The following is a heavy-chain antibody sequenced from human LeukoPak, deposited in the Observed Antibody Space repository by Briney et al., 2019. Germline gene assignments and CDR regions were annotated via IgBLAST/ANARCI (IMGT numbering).Heavy chain of an antibody. CDR3: AREGPYSGYHRYFDY. V-gene: IGHV1-46*01. D-gene: IGHD5-12*01. J-gene: IGHJ4*02. Sequence: ASVKVSCKASGYTFTSYYMHWVRQAPGQGLEWMGIINPSGGSTSYAQKLQGRVTITRDTSASTAYMELSSLRSEDTAVYYCAREGPYSGYHRYFDYWGQGTLVTVSS. CDR1: GYTFTSYY. CDR2: INPSGGST.